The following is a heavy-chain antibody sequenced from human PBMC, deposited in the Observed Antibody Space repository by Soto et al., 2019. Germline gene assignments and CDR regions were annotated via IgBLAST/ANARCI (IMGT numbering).Heavy chain of an antibody. J-gene: IGHJ2*01. V-gene: IGHV1-69*01. CDR2: IIPSFGTA. CDR1: GGTFSSYA. CDR3: ARIRQLSQELGYWYFDL. D-gene: IGHD6-6*01. Sequence: QVQLVQSGAEVKKPGSSVKVSCKASGGTFSSYAISWVRQAPGQGLEWMGGIIPSFGTANYAQKFQGRVTITADESTSTAYMELSSLRSEDTAVYYCARIRQLSQELGYWYFDLWGRGTLVTVSS.